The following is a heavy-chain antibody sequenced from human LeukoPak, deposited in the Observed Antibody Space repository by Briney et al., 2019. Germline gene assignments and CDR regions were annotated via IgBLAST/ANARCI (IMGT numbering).Heavy chain of an antibody. V-gene: IGHV1-2*02. CDR2: INPNSGGT. J-gene: IGHJ5*02. D-gene: IGHD3-10*01. CDR1: GYTFTGYY. Sequence: ASVKVSCKASGYTFTGYYMHWVRQAPGQGLEWMGWINPNSGGTNYAQKFQGRVTMTRDTSISTAYMELSRLRSDDTAVYYCARDLIRITMVRGVNWFDPWGQGTLVTVSS. CDR3: ARDLIRITMVRGVNWFDP.